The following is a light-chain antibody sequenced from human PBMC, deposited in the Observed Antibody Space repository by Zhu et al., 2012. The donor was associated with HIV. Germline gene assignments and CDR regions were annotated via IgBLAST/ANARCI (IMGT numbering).Light chain of an antibody. CDR3: QQFGSSPPIT. J-gene: IGKJ5*01. CDR1: QSVSRSY. Sequence: EIVLMQSPGTLSLSPGERATLSCRASQSVSRSYLAWYQQKPGQAPRLLIYGASSRATGIPDRFSGSGSGTDFTLTISRLEPDDFAVYYCQQFGSSPPITFGQGTRLEIK. V-gene: IGKV3-20*01. CDR2: GAS.